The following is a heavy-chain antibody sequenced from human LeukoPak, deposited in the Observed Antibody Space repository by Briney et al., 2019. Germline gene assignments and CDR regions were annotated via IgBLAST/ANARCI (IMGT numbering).Heavy chain of an antibody. CDR3: ARDLVLHGAFDI. CDR1: GYRFTSYY. CDR2: INPRDGST. J-gene: IGHJ3*02. V-gene: IGHV1-46*01. Sequence: ASVKVSCKASGYRFTSYYMHWVRQAPGQGFEWMGIINPRDGSTTYAQKFQGRVTMTRDTSTSTHYMELISLRSEDTALYYCARDLVLHGAFDIWGQGTMVTVSS.